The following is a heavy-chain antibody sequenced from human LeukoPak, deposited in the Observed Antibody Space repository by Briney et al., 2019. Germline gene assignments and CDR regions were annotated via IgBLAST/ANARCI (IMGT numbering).Heavy chain of an antibody. V-gene: IGHV1-46*01. CDR1: GYTFTSYG. CDR3: ARAGAAGRKFDY. CDR2: INPSGGAT. J-gene: IGHJ4*02. D-gene: IGHD6-13*01. Sequence: ASVKVSCKASGYTFTSYGISWVRQAPAQGLEWMGIINPSGGATSYAQKLQGRVTMTRDTSTSTVYMELSSLRSEDTAVYFCARAGAAGRKFDYWGQGTLVTVSS.